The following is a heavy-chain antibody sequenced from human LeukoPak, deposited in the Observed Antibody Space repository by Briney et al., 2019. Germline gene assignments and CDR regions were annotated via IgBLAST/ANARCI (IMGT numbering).Heavy chain of an antibody. CDR3: ARHLYCSGGSCDFDI. Sequence: GESLKISCKGSGYSFSSSWIAWVRQMPGKGLEWMGIIYPGDSDTRYSPSFQGQVTISADNSISTAYLQWSSLKDTDTAMYYSARHLYCSGGSCDFDIWGQGTMVTVSS. CDR1: GYSFSSSW. D-gene: IGHD2-15*01. V-gene: IGHV5-51*01. CDR2: IYPGDSDT. J-gene: IGHJ3*02.